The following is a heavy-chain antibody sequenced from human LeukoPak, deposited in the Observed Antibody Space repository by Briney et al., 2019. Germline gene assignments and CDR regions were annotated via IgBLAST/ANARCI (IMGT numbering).Heavy chain of an antibody. CDR1: GYTFTSYA. D-gene: IGHD3-3*01. CDR3: ARGAFWSGYNWFDP. V-gene: IGHV7-4-1*02. Sequence: ASVQVSCKASGYTFTSYAMNWVRQAPGQGLEWMGWINTNTGNPTYAQGFTGRFVFSLDTSVSTAYLQISSLKAEDTAVYYCARGAFWSGYNWFDPWGQGTLVTVSS. CDR2: INTNTGNP. J-gene: IGHJ5*02.